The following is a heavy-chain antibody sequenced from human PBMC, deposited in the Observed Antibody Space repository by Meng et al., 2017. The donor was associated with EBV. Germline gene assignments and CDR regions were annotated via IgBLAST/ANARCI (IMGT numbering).Heavy chain of an antibody. J-gene: IGHJ5*02. CDR1: CDTVNTYD. D-gene: IGHD6-13*01. CDR3: STGGIAASGTSYLDP. Sequence: GQAVECGGGEEKPAGDVKRFCKNACDTVNTYDTTRGRQATGQGREWMGWLNTNTGNTGNEQKLMGRVTMTRNTSTGTAYMELTGLQSADTAISFYSTGGIAASGTSYLDPWGQGTLVTVSS. V-gene: IGHV1-8*01. CDR2: LNTNTGNT.